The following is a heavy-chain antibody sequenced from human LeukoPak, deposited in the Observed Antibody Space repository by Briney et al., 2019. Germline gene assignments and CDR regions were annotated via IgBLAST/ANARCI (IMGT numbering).Heavy chain of an antibody. Sequence: PGGSLRLSCAASGFTFSSYGMHWVRQAPGKGLEWVAFIRYDGSNKYYADSVKGRFTISRDNSKNTLYLQMNSLRAEDTAVYYCARDSSSWYGGLTWGQGTLVTVSS. V-gene: IGHV3-30*02. CDR2: IRYDGSNK. CDR3: ARDSSSWYGGLT. J-gene: IGHJ4*02. D-gene: IGHD6-13*01. CDR1: GFTFSSYG.